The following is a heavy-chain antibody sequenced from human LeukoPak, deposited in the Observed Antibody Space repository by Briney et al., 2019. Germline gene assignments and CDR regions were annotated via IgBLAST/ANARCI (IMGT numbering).Heavy chain of an antibody. CDR2: INHSGST. D-gene: IGHD3-22*01. J-gene: IGHJ4*02. CDR3: ARGRLTYYYDSSGYGDLDY. CDR1: GGSISSYY. V-gene: IGHV4-34*01. Sequence: ETLSLTCTVPGGSISSYYWSWIRQPPGKGLEWIGEINHSGSTNYNPSLKSRVTISVDTSKNQFSLKLSSVTAADTAVYYCARGRLTYYYDSSGYGDLDYWGQGTLVTVSS.